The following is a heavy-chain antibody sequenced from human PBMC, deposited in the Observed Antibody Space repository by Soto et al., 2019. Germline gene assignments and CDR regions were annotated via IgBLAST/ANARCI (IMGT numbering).Heavy chain of an antibody. Sequence: LRLSCAASGFTFSSYWMHWVRQAPGKGLVWVSRMNSDGSSISYADSVKGRFIISRDNAKNTLYLQMNSLRAEDTAVYYCARESQYPGGDCYLYYYGLDVWGQGTTVTVSS. D-gene: IGHD2-21*02. V-gene: IGHV3-74*01. J-gene: IGHJ6*02. CDR3: ARESQYPGGDCYLYYYGLDV. CDR2: MNSDGSSI. CDR1: GFTFSSYW.